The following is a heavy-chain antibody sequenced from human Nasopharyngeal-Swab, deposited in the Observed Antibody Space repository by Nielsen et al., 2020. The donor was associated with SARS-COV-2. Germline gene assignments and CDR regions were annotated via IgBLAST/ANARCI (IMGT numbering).Heavy chain of an antibody. J-gene: IGHJ4*02. CDR3: ARKRGERGEEGDY. D-gene: IGHD3-10*01. V-gene: IGHV4-59*01. CDR2: IYYSGST. Sequence: RQAPGKGLEWIGYIYYSGSTNYNPSLKSRVTISVDTSKNQFSLKLSSVTAADTAVYDRARKRGERGEEGDYWGQGKMGTVSS.